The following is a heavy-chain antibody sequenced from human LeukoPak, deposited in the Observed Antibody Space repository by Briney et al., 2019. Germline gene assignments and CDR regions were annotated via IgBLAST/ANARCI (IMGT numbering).Heavy chain of an antibody. CDR2: IYYSGST. Sequence: SETLSLTCTVSGGSISSYYLSWIRQPPGKGLEWIGYIYYSGSTNYNPSLKSRVTISVDTSKNQFSLKLSSVTAADTAVYYCARDLMVDPAFDIWGQGTMVTVSS. V-gene: IGHV4-59*01. D-gene: IGHD2-8*02. CDR1: GGSISSYY. J-gene: IGHJ3*02. CDR3: ARDLMVDPAFDI.